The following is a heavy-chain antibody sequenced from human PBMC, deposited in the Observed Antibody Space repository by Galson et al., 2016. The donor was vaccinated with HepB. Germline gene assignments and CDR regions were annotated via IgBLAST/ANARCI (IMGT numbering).Heavy chain of an antibody. Sequence: SETLSLTCAVSGGSISSGNWWCWVRQPPGKGLEWIAEIHHSGSTNYNPSLKSRVTISVDKNKNQFSLKLSSVNAADTAVYYCAHSGDYSLNYRGQGTLVTVSS. J-gene: IGHJ4*02. D-gene: IGHD2-21*01. CDR3: AHSGDYSLNY. CDR1: GGSISSGNW. V-gene: IGHV4-4*02. CDR2: IHHSGST.